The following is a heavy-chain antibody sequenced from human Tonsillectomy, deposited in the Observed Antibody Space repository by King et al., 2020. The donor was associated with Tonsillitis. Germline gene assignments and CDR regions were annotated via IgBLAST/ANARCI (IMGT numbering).Heavy chain of an antibody. D-gene: IGHD2-2*01. CDR1: GGSFSDYY. V-gene: IGHV4-34*01. J-gene: IGHJ3*02. CDR3: ARGCSSSNCYDAFDI. Sequence: VQLQQWGAGLLKPSETLSLTCAVYGGSFSDYYWNWIRQPPGKGLEWIGEITHDGSTHYNPSLKSRVTISKDTSKNQFSLKLSSVTAADAALYYCARGCSSSNCYDAFDIGGQGTLVTISS. CDR2: ITHDGST.